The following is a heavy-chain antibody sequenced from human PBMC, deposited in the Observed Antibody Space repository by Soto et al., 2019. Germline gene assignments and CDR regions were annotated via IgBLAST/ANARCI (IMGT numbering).Heavy chain of an antibody. J-gene: IGHJ4*02. V-gene: IGHV3-21*01. CDR1: GFTFSSYS. CDR2: ISSSSSYI. CDR3: APVAGNI. Sequence: EVQLVASGGGLVKPGGSLRLSCAASGFTFSSYSMNWVRQAPGKGLEWVSFISSSSSYIYYADSVKGRFTISRDNAKNSLYLQMHSLRAEDTAVYYCAPVAGNIWGQGTLVTVSS. D-gene: IGHD6-19*01.